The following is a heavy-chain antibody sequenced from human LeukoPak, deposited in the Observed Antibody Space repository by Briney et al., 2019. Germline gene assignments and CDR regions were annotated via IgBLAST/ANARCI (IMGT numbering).Heavy chain of an antibody. Sequence: ASVKVSCKASGYTFTSYGISWVRQAPGQGLEWMGRISVYNGNTNYAQKLQGRVTMTTDTSTSTAYMELRSLRSDDTAVYYCATFSYYYDSSGGYYYYYGMDVWGQGTTVTVSS. D-gene: IGHD3-22*01. J-gene: IGHJ6*02. V-gene: IGHV1-18*01. CDR3: ATFSYYYDSSGGYYYYYGMDV. CDR1: GYTFTSYG. CDR2: ISVYNGNT.